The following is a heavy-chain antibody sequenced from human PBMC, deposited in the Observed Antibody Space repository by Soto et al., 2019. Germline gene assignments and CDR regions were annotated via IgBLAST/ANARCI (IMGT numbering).Heavy chain of an antibody. CDR1: GFTFDNYG. CDR2: ISYDGREK. Sequence: PGGSLRLSCAASGFTFDNYGMHWVRQSPGKGPEWVAVISYDGREKHYADSVKGRFTISRDNAKNTLYLEMNRLRGEDTAVYFCEKGGEERVGFFLAWEFGGKGNAVTVS. V-gene: IGHV3-30*18. J-gene: IGHJ6*03. CDR3: EKGGEERVGFFLAWEF. D-gene: IGHD3-10*01.